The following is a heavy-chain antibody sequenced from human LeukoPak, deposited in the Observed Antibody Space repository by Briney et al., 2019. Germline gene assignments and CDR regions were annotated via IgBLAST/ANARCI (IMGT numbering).Heavy chain of an antibody. CDR1: GGSSSSYY. CDR3: VRPGQSNWWVYFNY. J-gene: IGHJ4*02. V-gene: IGHV4-4*09. Sequence: SETLSLTRTVSGGSSSSYYWTWIRQPPGKGLEWIGYIHTSGSTNYNPSLKSRVTMSVDTSKNQSSLRLSSVTAADTAVYYCVRPGQSNWWVYFNYWGQRTLVTVSS. CDR2: IHTSGST. D-gene: IGHD2-15*01.